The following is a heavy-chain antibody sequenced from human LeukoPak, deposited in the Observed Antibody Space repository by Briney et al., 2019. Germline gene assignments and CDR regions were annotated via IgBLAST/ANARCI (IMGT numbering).Heavy chain of an antibody. D-gene: IGHD2-8*01. V-gene: IGHV3-66*02. CDR3: AGDPGLRNGMDV. Sequence: QTGGSLRLSCAGSRFSVSGNYITLVRQAPGEGLEWVSVTYSDGTTFYADSVKGRFTISRDSSKNTLFIQMNSLRVEDTAVYYCAGDPGLRNGMDVWGQGTTVTVSS. J-gene: IGHJ6*02. CDR2: TYSDGTT. CDR1: RFSVSGNY.